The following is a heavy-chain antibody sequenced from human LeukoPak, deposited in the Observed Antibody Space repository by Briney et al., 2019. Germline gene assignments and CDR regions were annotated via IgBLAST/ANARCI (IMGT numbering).Heavy chain of an antibody. CDR3: VGGEWLRSGLGY. Sequence: PGESLRLSCAASGFTVSGYYMSWVRQAPGKGLEWVSTIYSDGSTYYADSVKGRFIISRDNSKNTLYLQMYSLRAEDTAVYFCVGGEWLRSGLGYWGQGTLVTVSS. V-gene: IGHV3-53*01. CDR1: GFTVSGYY. CDR2: IYSDGST. D-gene: IGHD5-12*01. J-gene: IGHJ4*02.